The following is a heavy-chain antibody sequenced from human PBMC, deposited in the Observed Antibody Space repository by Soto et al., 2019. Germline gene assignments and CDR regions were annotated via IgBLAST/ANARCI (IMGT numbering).Heavy chain of an antibody. CDR1: GFTFSSYG. CDR2: ISYDGSNK. Sequence: GGSLRLSCAASGFTFSSYGMHWVRQAPGKGLEWVAVISYDGSNKYYADSVKGRFTISRGNSKSVLYLEMNSLRADDTATYYCAKDLRLRGPTENWGPGTLVTVSS. V-gene: IGHV3-30*18. CDR3: AKDLRLRGPTEN. D-gene: IGHD3-10*01. J-gene: IGHJ4*02.